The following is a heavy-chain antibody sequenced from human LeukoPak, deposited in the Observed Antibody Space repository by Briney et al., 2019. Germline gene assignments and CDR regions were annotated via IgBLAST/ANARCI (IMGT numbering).Heavy chain of an antibody. Sequence: PGGSLRLSCAASGFTFNSHWMNWVRQAPGKGMEWVSFISTSSSYIYYADSVKGRFTISRDNAKNSLYLQMNSLRAEDTAVYYCARAMYPNCSGGSCYRYYYMDVWGKGTTVTVS. CDR2: ISTSSSYI. D-gene: IGHD2-15*01. CDR1: GFTFNSHW. CDR3: ARAMYPNCSGGSCYRYYYMDV. V-gene: IGHV3-21*01. J-gene: IGHJ6*03.